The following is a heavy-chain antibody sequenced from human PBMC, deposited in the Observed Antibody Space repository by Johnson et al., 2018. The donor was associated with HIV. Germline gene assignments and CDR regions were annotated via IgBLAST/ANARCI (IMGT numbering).Heavy chain of an antibody. V-gene: IGHV3-30*02. D-gene: IGHD6-13*01. Sequence: QVQLVESGGGVVQPGGSLRLSCAASGFSFSTYGMHWVRQAPGKGLKWVSFIRYDGSNKYYADSVKCRFTISRDNSKNTLYLQMNSLRTEDTAVYYCAKKQAAAGTGGGAFDIWGQGTMVTVSS. CDR2: IRYDGSNK. CDR3: AKKQAAAGTGGGAFDI. J-gene: IGHJ3*02. CDR1: GFSFSTYG.